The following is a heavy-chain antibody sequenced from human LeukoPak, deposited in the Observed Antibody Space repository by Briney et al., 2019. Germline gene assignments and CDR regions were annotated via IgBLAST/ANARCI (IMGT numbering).Heavy chain of an antibody. CDR1: GYSISSGYY. J-gene: IGHJ4*02. CDR2: IYHSGST. Sequence: SETLSLTCTVSGYSISSGYYWGWIRQPPGKGLEWIGSIYHSGSTYYNPSLKSRVTISVDTSKNQFSLKLSSVTAADTAVYYCARGSLRSEPLDYWGQGTLVTVSS. D-gene: IGHD1-14*01. V-gene: IGHV4-38-2*02. CDR3: ARGSLRSEPLDY.